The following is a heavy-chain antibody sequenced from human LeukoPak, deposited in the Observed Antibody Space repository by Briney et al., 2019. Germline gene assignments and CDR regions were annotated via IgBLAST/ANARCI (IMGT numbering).Heavy chain of an antibody. CDR3: ARETSPNSGNYAY. Sequence: GGSLRLSCAASGFTFSSYNMNWVRQAPGKGLEWVSSISGSSNYIYYADSVKGRFTISRDNARNSLYLQMNSLRAEDTAVYYCARETSPNSGNYAYWGQGTLVTVSS. D-gene: IGHD1-26*01. V-gene: IGHV3-21*01. J-gene: IGHJ4*02. CDR1: GFTFSSYN. CDR2: ISGSSNYI.